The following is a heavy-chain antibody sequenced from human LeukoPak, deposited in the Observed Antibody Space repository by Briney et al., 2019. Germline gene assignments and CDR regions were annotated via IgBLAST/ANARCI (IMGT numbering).Heavy chain of an antibody. CDR2: INHSGST. Sequence: SETLSLTCAVYGGSFSGYYWSWIRQPPGKGLEWIGEINHSGSTNNNPSLKSRVTISVDTSKNQFSLKLSSVTAADTAVYYCARARTYYDILTGRRKDAFDIWGQGTMVTVSS. CDR3: ARARTYYDILTGRRKDAFDI. V-gene: IGHV4-34*01. CDR1: GGSFSGYY. D-gene: IGHD3-9*01. J-gene: IGHJ3*02.